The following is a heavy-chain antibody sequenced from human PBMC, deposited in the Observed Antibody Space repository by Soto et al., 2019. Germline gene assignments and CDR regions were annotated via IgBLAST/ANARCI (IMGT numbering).Heavy chain of an antibody. CDR3: ARECGGSCDVREKAQPPPASYYYDLAV. Sequence: EVQLVESGGGLVQPGGSLRLSCAASGFTFSSYWMSWVRQAPGKGLEWVANIKQDGSEKYYVDSVKGRFTISRDNAKNSGYLQMNGLRAVDTAVYSCARECGGSCDVREKAQPPPASYYYDLAVWGKGPPVTLSS. CDR1: GFTFSSYW. D-gene: IGHD2-15*01. CDR2: IKQDGSEK. V-gene: IGHV3-7*01. J-gene: IGHJ6*03.